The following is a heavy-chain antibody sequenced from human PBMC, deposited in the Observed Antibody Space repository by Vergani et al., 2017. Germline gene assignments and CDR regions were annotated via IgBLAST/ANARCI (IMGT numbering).Heavy chain of an antibody. CDR1: GFTFNQYG. CDR3: ARKHDGDYYYYGMDV. V-gene: IGHV3-30*03. CDR2: ISYDGDDK. Sequence: QVQLVESGGGVVQPGRSLRLSCAASGFTFNQYGMHWVRQAPGKGLEWVAVISYDGDDKYYADSVKGRFTISRDNSKNTLYLQMNSLRAEDTAVYYCARKHDGDYYYYGMDVWGQGTTVTVSS. D-gene: IGHD4-17*01. J-gene: IGHJ6*02.